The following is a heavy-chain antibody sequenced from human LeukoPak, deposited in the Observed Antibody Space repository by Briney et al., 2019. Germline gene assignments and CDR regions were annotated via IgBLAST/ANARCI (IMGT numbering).Heavy chain of an antibody. CDR3: AREVNRFGLGGFDY. J-gene: IGHJ4*02. D-gene: IGHD3-16*01. Sequence: GGSLRLSCAASGFTFDDYAMHWVRQAPGKGLEWVSGISWNSGSIGYADSVKGRFTISRDNAKNSLYLQMNSLRAEDTAVYYCAREVNRFGLGGFDYWGQGTLVTVSS. V-gene: IGHV3-9*01. CDR2: ISWNSGSI. CDR1: GFTFDDYA.